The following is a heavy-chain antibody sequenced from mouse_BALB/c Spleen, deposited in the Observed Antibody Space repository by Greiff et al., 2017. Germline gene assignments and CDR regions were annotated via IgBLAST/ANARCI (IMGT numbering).Heavy chain of an antibody. CDR1: GFTFSSFG. V-gene: IGHV5-17*02. J-gene: IGHJ2*01. Sequence: EVKVVESGGGLVQPGGSRKLSCAASGFTFSSFGMHWVRQAPEKGLEWVAYISSGSSTIYYADTVKGRFTISRDNPKNTLFLQMTSLRSEDTAMYYCARGKYGNYFDYWGQVTTLTVSS. D-gene: IGHD2-10*02. CDR3: ARGKYGNYFDY. CDR2: ISSGSSTI.